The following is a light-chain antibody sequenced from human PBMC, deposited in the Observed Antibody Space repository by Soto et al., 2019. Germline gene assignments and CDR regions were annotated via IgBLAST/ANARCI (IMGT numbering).Light chain of an antibody. J-gene: IGKJ4*01. CDR1: QSISGN. V-gene: IGKV3-20*01. Sequence: EIVMTQSPGTLSVSPGERATLSCRASQSISGNLVWYQQKPGQAPRLLIYGASTRATGIPARFSGSGSGTDFTLIISRLEPEDFAVYYCQQYGSSVLTFGGGTKVDIK. CDR2: GAS. CDR3: QQYGSSVLT.